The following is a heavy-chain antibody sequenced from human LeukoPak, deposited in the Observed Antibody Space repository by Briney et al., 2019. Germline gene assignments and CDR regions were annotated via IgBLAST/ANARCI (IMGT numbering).Heavy chain of an antibody. D-gene: IGHD2-2*01. CDR3: ARDYCSSTSCTKGRFDP. CDR1: GYTFTGYY. J-gene: IGHJ5*02. Sequence: ASVKVSCKASGYTFTGYYMHWVRQAPRQGLEWMGWINPNSGGTNYAQKFQGRVTMTRDTSISTAYMEPSRLRSDDTAVYYCARDYCSSTSCTKGRFDPWGQGTLVTVSS. CDR2: INPNSGGT. V-gene: IGHV1-2*02.